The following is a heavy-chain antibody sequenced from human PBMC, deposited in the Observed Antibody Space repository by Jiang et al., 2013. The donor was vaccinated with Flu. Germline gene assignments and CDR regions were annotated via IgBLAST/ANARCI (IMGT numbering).Heavy chain of an antibody. D-gene: IGHD2-2*02. V-gene: IGHV4-59*01. J-gene: IGHJ6*02. CDR3: ARMESIRGSTHFV. Sequence: LLKPSETLSLTCTVSGGSISSYYWSWIRQPPGKGLEWIGYIYYSGSTNYNPSLKSRVTISVDTSKNQFSLKLSSVTAADTAVYYCARMESIRGSTHFVWGQGTTVTVSS. CDR1: GGSISSYY. CDR2: IYYSGST.